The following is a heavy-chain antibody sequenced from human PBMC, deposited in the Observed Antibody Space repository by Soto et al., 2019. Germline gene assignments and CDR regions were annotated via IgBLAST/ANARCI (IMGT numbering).Heavy chain of an antibody. CDR1: GFTVSSTY. CDR2: IYSGGST. J-gene: IGHJ4*02. V-gene: IGHV3-53*01. Sequence: EVQLVESGGGLIQPGGSLSLSCAVSGFTVSSTYMSWVRQAPGKGLEWVSVIYSGGSTYYADSVKGRFTISRDNSKNTLYLQMNSLRAEDTAVYYCARDYSHDYWGQGTLVTVSS. CDR3: ARDYSHDY. D-gene: IGHD2-15*01.